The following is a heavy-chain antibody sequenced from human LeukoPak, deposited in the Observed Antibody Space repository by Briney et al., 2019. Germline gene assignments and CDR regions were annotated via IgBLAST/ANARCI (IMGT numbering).Heavy chain of an antibody. CDR3: ARESQGHFDY. J-gene: IGHJ4*02. CDR1: GGSISSYY. Sequence: PSETLSLTCTVSGGSISSYYWSWIRQPPGKGLEWIGYIYYSGSTNYNPSLKSRVTISVDTSKNQFSPKLSSVTAADTAVYYCARESQGHFDYWGQGTLVTVSS. CDR2: IYYSGST. V-gene: IGHV4-59*01.